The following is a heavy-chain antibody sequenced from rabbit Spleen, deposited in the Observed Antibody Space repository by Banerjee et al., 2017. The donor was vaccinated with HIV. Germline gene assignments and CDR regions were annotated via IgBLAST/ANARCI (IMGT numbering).Heavy chain of an antibody. CDR3: ARDSGTSFSSYDMDL. CDR2: INAGTTGRT. D-gene: IGHD8-1*01. CDR1: GIDFNNYYD. V-gene: IGHV1S45*01. Sequence: QQQLEESGGGLVKPGGTLTLTCKVSGIDFNNYYDMCWVRQAPGKGLEWITCINAGTTGRTYYVSWVNGRFTISRTSSTTVALQMTSLTAADTATYFCARDSGTSFSSYDMDLWGQGTLVTVS. J-gene: IGHJ6*01.